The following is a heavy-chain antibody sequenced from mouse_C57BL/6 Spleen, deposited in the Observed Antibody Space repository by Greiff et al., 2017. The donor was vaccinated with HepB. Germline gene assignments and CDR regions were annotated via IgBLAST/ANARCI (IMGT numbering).Heavy chain of an antibody. D-gene: IGHD2-4*01. Sequence: QVQLQQPGAELVKPGASVKLSCKASGYTFTSYWMHWVKQRPGQGLEWIGMIHPNSGSTNYNEKFKSKATLTVDKSSSTAYMQLSSLTSEDSAVYYCARSYDYYVWFAYWGQGTLVTVSA. CDR3: ARSYDYYVWFAY. V-gene: IGHV1-64*01. J-gene: IGHJ3*01. CDR2: IHPNSGST. CDR1: GYTFTSYW.